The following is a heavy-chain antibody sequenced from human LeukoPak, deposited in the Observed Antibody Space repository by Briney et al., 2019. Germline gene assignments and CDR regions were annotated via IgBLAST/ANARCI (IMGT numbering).Heavy chain of an antibody. CDR3: ARSELVTSIDY. V-gene: IGHV4-59*01. CDR1: GGSISSYY. CDR2: IYYSGST. J-gene: IGHJ4*02. Sequence: SETLSLTCTVSGGSISSYYWSWIRQPPGKGLEWIGYIYYSGSTNYNPSLKSRVTISVDTSKNQFSLKLSSVTAADTAVYYCARSELVTSIDYWGQGTLVTVPS. D-gene: IGHD6-13*01.